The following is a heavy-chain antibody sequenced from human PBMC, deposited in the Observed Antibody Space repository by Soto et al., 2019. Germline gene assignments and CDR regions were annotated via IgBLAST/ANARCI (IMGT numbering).Heavy chain of an antibody. CDR1: GGSISSYY. CDR2: IYYSGST. CDR3: ARLYGDYSPQNRWFDP. D-gene: IGHD4-17*01. J-gene: IGHJ5*02. Sequence: SETLSLTCTVSGGSISSYYWSWIRQPPGKGLEWIGYIYYSGSTNYNPSLKSRVTISVDTSKNQFSLKLSSVTAADTALYYCARLYGDYSPQNRWFDPWGQGTLVTVPT. V-gene: IGHV4-59*01.